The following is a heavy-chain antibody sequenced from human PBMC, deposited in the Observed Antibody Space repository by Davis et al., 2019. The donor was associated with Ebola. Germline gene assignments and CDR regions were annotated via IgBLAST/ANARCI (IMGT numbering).Heavy chain of an antibody. CDR2: ISAYNGNT. V-gene: IGHV1-18*01. CDR3: AREYPETWFDP. Sequence: AASVKVSCKASGYTFTSYGISWVRQAPGQGLEWMGWISAYNGNTNYAQKLQGRVTMTTDTSTSTAYMELSSLRSEDTAVYYCAREYPETWFDPWGQGTLVTVSS. J-gene: IGHJ5*02. CDR1: GYTFTSYG.